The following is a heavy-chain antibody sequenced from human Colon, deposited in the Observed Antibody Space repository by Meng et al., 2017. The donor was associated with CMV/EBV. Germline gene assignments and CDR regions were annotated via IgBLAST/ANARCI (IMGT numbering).Heavy chain of an antibody. CDR1: GFTFSDYY. CDR3: ARLQAPSNTQIPFYYYGMDV. J-gene: IGHJ6*02. D-gene: IGHD2-2*02. V-gene: IGHV3-11*04. Sequence: GESLKISCAASGFTFSDYYMNWIRQAPGKGLEWVSYIGRSSNDIYYADSVKGRFTVSRDHADNSLSLQMNSLRDGDTAVYYCARLQAPSNTQIPFYYYGMDVWGQGTTVTVSS. CDR2: IGRSSNDI.